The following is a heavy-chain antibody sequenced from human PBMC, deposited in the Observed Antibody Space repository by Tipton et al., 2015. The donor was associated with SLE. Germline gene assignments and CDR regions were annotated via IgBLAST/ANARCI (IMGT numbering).Heavy chain of an antibody. CDR3: ARVSGSYAY. V-gene: IGHV1-24*01. CDR2: FDPEDGET. CDR1: GYTLTELS. J-gene: IGHJ4*02. D-gene: IGHD1-26*01. Sequence: QLVQSGAEVKKPGASVKVSCKVSGYTLTELSMHWVRQAPGKGLEWMGGFDPEDGETIYAQKFHGRVTITADKTTSTAYMELSSLRSEDTAVYYCARVSGSYAYWGQGTLVTVSS.